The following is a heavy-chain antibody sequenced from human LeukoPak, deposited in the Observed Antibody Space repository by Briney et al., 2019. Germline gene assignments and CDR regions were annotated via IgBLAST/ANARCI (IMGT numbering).Heavy chain of an antibody. Sequence: SETLSLTCAVYGGSFSGCYWSWIRQPPGKGLEWIGEINHSGSTNYNPSLKSRVTISVDTSKNQFSLKLSSVTAADTAVYYCARSGDVPAADYWGQGTLVTVSS. CDR1: GGSFSGCY. CDR3: ARSGDVPAADY. J-gene: IGHJ4*02. CDR2: INHSGST. V-gene: IGHV4-34*01. D-gene: IGHD2-2*01.